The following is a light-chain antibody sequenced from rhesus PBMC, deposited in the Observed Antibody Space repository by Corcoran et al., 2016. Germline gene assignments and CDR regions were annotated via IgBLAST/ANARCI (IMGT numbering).Light chain of an antibody. CDR1: QSGSSS. V-gene: IGKV3-42*03. Sequence: EIVMTQSPATLSLSPGERATLSCRASQSGSSSVAWYQQKPGQAPRLLIYGASSRATVIPDRVSGSGSGTEFTLTISRLGPEDFAVYYCQQYSNWPTFGGGTKVEIK. CDR3: QQYSNWPT. J-gene: IGKJ4*01. CDR2: GAS.